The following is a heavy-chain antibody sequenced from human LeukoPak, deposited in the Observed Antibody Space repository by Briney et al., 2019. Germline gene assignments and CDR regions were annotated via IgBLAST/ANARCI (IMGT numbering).Heavy chain of an antibody. CDR2: ISSSSSYI. CDR3: ARAGGSYEGAN. J-gene: IGHJ4*02. D-gene: IGHD1-26*01. V-gene: IGHV3-21*01. CDR1: GFTFSSYS. Sequence: GGSLRLSCAASGFTFSSYSMNWVRQAPGKGLEWVSSISSSSSYIYYADSVKGRFTISRDNAKNSLYLQMNSLRAEDTAVYYCARAGGSYEGANWGQGTLVTVSS.